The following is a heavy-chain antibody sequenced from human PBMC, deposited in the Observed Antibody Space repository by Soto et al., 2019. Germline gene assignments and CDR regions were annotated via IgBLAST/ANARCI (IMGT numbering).Heavy chain of an antibody. CDR2: ISDTGRTI. Sequence: QLEESGGGLVEPGGSLRLSCVASGVDFRGSYMNWVRKAPGKGLEWISYISDTGRTIHYADSVKGRFVISRDNSKDSLYLQLNALRPADTAVYCAGFKEGNILVLRWFDPWGQGTRVTVSS. CDR3: GFKEGNILVLRWFDP. CDR1: GVDFRGSY. J-gene: IGHJ5*02. D-gene: IGHD3-10*02. V-gene: IGHV3-11*01.